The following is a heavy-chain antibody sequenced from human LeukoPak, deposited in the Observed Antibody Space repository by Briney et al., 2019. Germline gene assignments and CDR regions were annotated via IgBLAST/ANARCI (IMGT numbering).Heavy chain of an antibody. CDR2: ISWDGGST. CDR3: AKGSMVRGVSKGLFDY. D-gene: IGHD3-10*01. CDR1: GFTFDDYT. V-gene: IGHV3-43*01. Sequence: GGSLRLSCAASGFTFDDYTMHWVRQAPGKGLEWVPLISWDGGSTYYADSVKGRFTISRDNSKNSLYLQMNSLRTEDTALYYCAKGSMVRGVSKGLFDYWGQGTLVTVSS. J-gene: IGHJ4*02.